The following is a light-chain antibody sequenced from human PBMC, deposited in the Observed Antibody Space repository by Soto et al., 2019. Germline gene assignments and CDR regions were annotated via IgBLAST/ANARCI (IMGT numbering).Light chain of an antibody. J-gene: IGLJ1*01. CDR1: SSNIGSNY. CDR2: RNN. V-gene: IGLV1-47*01. Sequence: SVLTQPPSVSGTPGQRVTISCSGSSSNIGSNYVYWYQQLPGTAPKLLIYRNNQRPSGVPDRFSGSKSGTSASLAISGLRSEDEADYYCAAWDDSLSGHYVFGTGTKDTVL. CDR3: AAWDDSLSGHYV.